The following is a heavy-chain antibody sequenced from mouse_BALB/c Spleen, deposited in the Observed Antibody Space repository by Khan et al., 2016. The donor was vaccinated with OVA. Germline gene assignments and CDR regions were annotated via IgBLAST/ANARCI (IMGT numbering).Heavy chain of an antibody. CDR1: GYAFTTYW. Sequence: QVQLKQSGAELAKPGSSVKMSCGASGYAFTTYWMHWIKQRPGQGLEWIGYINPSTGYIENNQKFKDKATLTTDASSSTAYMQLSSLTSEDSAFYYCTRRGLFGIFVYWGQGTQVTVSA. J-gene: IGHJ3*01. CDR2: INPSTGYI. D-gene: IGHD1-1*02. CDR3: TRRGLFGIFVY. V-gene: IGHV1-7*01.